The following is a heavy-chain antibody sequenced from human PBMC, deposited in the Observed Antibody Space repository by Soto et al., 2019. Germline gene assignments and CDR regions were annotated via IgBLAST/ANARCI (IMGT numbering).Heavy chain of an antibody. J-gene: IGHJ4*02. CDR2: INPNSGGT. CDR1: GYTFTGYY. Sequence: GASVKVSCKASGYTFTGYYMHWVRQAPGQGLEWMGWINPNSGGTNYAQKFQGWVTMTRDTSISTAYMELSRLRSDDTAVYYCARDFCSGGSCYSEGYFDYWGQGTLVTVSS. V-gene: IGHV1-2*04. CDR3: ARDFCSGGSCYSEGYFDY. D-gene: IGHD2-15*01.